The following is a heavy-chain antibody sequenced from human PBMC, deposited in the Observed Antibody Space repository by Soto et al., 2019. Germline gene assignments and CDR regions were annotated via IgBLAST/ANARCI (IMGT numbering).Heavy chain of an antibody. CDR1: GDTLTTSS. Sequence: ASVKVSCKVSGDTLTTSSVHWVRQAPGKGLEWMGGFDPEDGERIYAQKFQGRITLTEDTFTDTTYMELSSLTSEDTAIYYCETHYCSGDRCYSNWFGPWGQGALVTVSS. CDR3: ETHYCSGDRCYSNWFGP. D-gene: IGHD2-15*01. V-gene: IGHV1-24*01. J-gene: IGHJ5*02. CDR2: FDPEDGER.